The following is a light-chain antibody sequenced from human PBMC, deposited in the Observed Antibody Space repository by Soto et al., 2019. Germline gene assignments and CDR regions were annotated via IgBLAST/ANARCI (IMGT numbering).Light chain of an antibody. V-gene: IGLV2-8*01. Sequence: QSALTQPPSASGSPGQSVTISCTGTSSDVGGYNFVSWCQQHPGKAPKLLIYEVTKRPSGVPDRFSGSKSGNTASLTVSGLQAEDEADYYCSSYAGSNNRYVFGTGTKLTVL. CDR1: SSDVGGYNF. CDR2: EVT. CDR3: SSYAGSNNRYV. J-gene: IGLJ1*01.